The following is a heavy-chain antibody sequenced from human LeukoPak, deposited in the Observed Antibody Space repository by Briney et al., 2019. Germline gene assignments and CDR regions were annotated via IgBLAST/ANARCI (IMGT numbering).Heavy chain of an antibody. J-gene: IGHJ4*02. V-gene: IGHV1-69*05. CDR3: ARALVSGYDYDY. CDR1: GGTFSSYA. CDR2: IIPIFGTA. Sequence: SVKVSYKASGGTFSSYAISWVRQAPGQGLEWMGGIIPIFGTANYAQKFQGRVTITTDESTSTAYMELSSLRSEDTAVYYCARALVSGYDYDYWGQGTLVTVSS. D-gene: IGHD5-12*01.